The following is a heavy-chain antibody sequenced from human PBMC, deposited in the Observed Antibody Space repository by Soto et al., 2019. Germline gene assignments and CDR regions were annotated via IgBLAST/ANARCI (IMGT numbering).Heavy chain of an antibody. CDR1: GGSISGSSYY. CDR2: IYYSGST. Sequence: SETLFLTCTVSGGSISGSSYYWGWIRQPPGKGLEWIGSIYYSGSTYYNPSLKSRVTISVDTSKNQFSLKLSSVTAADTAVYYCARSSAVITTLDYFDYWGQGTLVTVS. J-gene: IGHJ4*02. CDR3: ARSSAVITTLDYFDY. V-gene: IGHV4-39*01. D-gene: IGHD3-22*01.